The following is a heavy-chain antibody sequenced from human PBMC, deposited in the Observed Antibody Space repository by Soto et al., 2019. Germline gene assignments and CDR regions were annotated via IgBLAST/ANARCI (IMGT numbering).Heavy chain of an antibody. CDR3: ARDLSWGSNWYYYMDV. Sequence: EVQLVESGGGLVQPGGSLRLSCATSGFILSDCAMNWVRQAPGKGLEWVSYISSSSSVIDYADSVKGRFTVSRDNARNSLYLQMNRLRAEDTAVYYCARDLSWGSNWYYYMDVWGKGNTVTVSS. CDR1: GFILSDCA. V-gene: IGHV3-48*01. J-gene: IGHJ6*03. D-gene: IGHD7-27*01. CDR2: ISSSSSVI.